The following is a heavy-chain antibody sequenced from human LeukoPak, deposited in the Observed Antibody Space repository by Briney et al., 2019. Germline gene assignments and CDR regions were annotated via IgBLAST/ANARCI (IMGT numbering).Heavy chain of an antibody. CDR3: AANSADYNTLGSSYKV. V-gene: IGHV4-38-2*02. D-gene: IGHD3-10*01. Sequence: SETLSLTCTVSGYSISSGYYWGWIRQPPGKGLEWIGSIYHSGSTYYNPSLKSRVTISVDTSKNQFSLKLNSVTAADTAVFYCAANSADYNTLGSSYKVWGQGTLVTVSS. J-gene: IGHJ4*02. CDR1: GYSISSGYY. CDR2: IYHSGST.